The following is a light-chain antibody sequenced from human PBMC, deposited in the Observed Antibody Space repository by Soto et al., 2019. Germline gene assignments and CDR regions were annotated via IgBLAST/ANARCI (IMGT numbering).Light chain of an antibody. CDR1: SSNIGPTYD. J-gene: IGLJ1*01. CDR3: QPYDSSLSGYV. Sequence: QSVLTQPPSVSGAPGQRVTISCTGGSSNIGPTYDVHWYQQLPGTAPKLLIYANTNRPSGVPDRFSGSKSGTSASLAITGFQAEDEAHYFCQPYDSSLSGYVFGTGTKLTVL. V-gene: IGLV1-40*01. CDR2: ANT.